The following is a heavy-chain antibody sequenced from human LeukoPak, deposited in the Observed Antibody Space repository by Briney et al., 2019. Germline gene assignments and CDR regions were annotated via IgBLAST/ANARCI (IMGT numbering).Heavy chain of an antibody. CDR2: IYTSGST. D-gene: IGHD3-16*01. CDR1: GGSISSGSYY. J-gene: IGHJ6*03. V-gene: IGHV4-61*02. Sequence: SETLSLTYTVSGGSISSGSYYWSWIRQPAGKGLEWIGRIYTSGSTNYNPSLKSRVTISVDTSKNQFSLKLGSVTAADTAVYYCARLRGGYYYYYYMDVRGKGTTVTVSS. CDR3: ARLRGGYYYYYYMDV.